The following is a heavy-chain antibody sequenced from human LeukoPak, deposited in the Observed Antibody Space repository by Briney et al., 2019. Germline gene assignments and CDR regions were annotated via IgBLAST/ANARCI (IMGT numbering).Heavy chain of an antibody. J-gene: IGHJ6*03. CDR1: GGSINSGGYY. Sequence: SETLSLTCTVSGGSINSGGYYWSWIRQHPGKGLEWIGYIYYSGSTYYNPSLKSRVTISVDTSKNQFSLKLSSVTAADTAVYYCARGSNSIAARPYYYYMDVWGKGTTVTVSS. D-gene: IGHD6-6*01. CDR2: IYYSGST. CDR3: ARGSNSIAARPYYYYMDV. V-gene: IGHV4-31*03.